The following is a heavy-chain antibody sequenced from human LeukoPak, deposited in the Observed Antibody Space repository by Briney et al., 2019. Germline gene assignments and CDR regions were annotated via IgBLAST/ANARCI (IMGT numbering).Heavy chain of an antibody. CDR3: ARPSGYSYGYSFY. V-gene: IGHV4-39*07. CDR2: INHSGST. Sequence: SETLSLTCTVSGGSISSGSYYWSWIRQPPGKGLEWIGEINHSGSTNYNPSLKSRVTISVDTSKNQFSLKLSSVTAADTAVYYCARPSGYSYGYSFYWGQGTLVTVSS. J-gene: IGHJ4*02. D-gene: IGHD5-18*01. CDR1: GGSISSGSYY.